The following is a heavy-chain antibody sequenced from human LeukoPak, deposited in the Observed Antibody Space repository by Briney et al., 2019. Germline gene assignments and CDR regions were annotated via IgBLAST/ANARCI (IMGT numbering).Heavy chain of an antibody. Sequence: SQTLSLTCAISGDSVSSNIAAWNWIRQSPSRGLEWLGRTYYRSKWYNDYAVSARSRITIDPDTSKNQFSLQLNSVTPEDTAVYYCAKDCGTGPFACSHWGQGTLVTVSS. CDR1: GDSVSSNIAA. V-gene: IGHV6-1*01. D-gene: IGHD2-15*01. J-gene: IGHJ4*02. CDR3: AKDCGTGPFACSH. CDR2: TYYRSKWYN.